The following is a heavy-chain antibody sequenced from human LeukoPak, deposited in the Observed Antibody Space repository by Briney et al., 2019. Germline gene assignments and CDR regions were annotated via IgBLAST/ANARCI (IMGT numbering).Heavy chain of an antibody. Sequence: GGSLRLSCAASGFTFSDYYMSWIRQAPGKGLEWVSYISSSGSTIYYADSVKGRFTISRDNAKNSLYLQMSSLRAEDTAVYYCARDVLFSYDSSGYGFWGQGTLVTVSS. D-gene: IGHD3-22*01. J-gene: IGHJ4*02. V-gene: IGHV3-11*01. CDR2: ISSSGSTI. CDR1: GFTFSDYY. CDR3: ARDVLFSYDSSGYGF.